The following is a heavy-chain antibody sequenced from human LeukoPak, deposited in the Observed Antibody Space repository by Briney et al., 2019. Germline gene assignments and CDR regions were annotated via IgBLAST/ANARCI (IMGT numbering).Heavy chain of an antibody. D-gene: IGHD3-10*01. CDR1: GFTFSSYE. CDR2: ISSSGSTI. CDR3: AKSGSSWFGVY. V-gene: IGHV3-48*03. J-gene: IGHJ4*02. Sequence: GGSLRLSCAASGFTFSSYEMNWVRQAPGKGLEWVSYISSSGSTIYYADSVKGRFTISRDNSKNTLYLQMTSLRAEDTAVYYCAKSGSSWFGVYWGQGTLVTVSS.